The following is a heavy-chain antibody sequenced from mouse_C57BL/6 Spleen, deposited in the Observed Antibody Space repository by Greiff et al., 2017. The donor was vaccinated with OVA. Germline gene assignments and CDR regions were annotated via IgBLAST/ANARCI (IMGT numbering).Heavy chain of an antibody. CDR2: IDPSDSYT. D-gene: IGHD1-1*01. J-gene: IGHJ2*01. V-gene: IGHV1-50*01. CDR3: ARDHYGSSYEGY. Sequence: VQLQQPGAELVKPGASVKLSCKASGYTFTSYWMQWVKQRPGQGLEWIGEIDPSDSYTNYNQKFKGKATLTVDTSSSTAYMQLSSLTSEDSAVYYCARDHYGSSYEGYWGQGTTLTVSS. CDR1: GYTFTSYW.